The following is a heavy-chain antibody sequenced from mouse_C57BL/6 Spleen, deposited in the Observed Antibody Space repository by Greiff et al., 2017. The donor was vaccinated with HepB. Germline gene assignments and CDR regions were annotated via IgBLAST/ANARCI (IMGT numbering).Heavy chain of an antibody. V-gene: IGHV5-6*01. CDR1: GFTFSSYG. CDR2: ISSGGSYT. CDR3: ARQYAMDY. Sequence: EVQLVESGGDLVKPGGSLKLSCAASGFTFSSYGMSWVRQTPDKRLEWVATISSGGSYTYYPDSVKGRFTISRDNAKNTLYLQMSSLKSEDTAMYYCARQYAMDYWGQGTSVTVSS. J-gene: IGHJ4*01.